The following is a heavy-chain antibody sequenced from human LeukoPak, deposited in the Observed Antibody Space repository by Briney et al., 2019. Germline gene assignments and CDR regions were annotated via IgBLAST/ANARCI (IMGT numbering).Heavy chain of an antibody. CDR3: ARAFLWDFWSGPDY. V-gene: IGHV3-21*01. J-gene: IGHJ4*02. CDR2: ISSSSSYI. D-gene: IGHD3-3*01. CDR1: GFTFSSYS. Sequence: GGSLRLSCAASGFTFSSYSMNWVRQAPGKGLEWVSSISSSSSYIYYADSVKGRFTISRDNAKNSLYLQMSSLRAEDTAVYYCARAFLWDFWSGPDYWGQGTLVTVSS.